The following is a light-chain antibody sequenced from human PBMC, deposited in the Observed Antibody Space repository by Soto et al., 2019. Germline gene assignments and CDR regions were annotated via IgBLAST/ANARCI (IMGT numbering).Light chain of an antibody. CDR2: DVS. J-gene: IGLJ1*01. V-gene: IGLV2-14*01. CDR3: CSYTRTTSFV. CDR1: SNDIGGYNY. Sequence: QSALTQPASVSGSPAQSITISCTGTSNDIGGYNYVSWFQQHPGKAPKFMLYDVSHRSSGVSNRFSGSKSGNTASLTISGLQAEDEADYYCCSYTRTTSFVFGTGTKLTVL.